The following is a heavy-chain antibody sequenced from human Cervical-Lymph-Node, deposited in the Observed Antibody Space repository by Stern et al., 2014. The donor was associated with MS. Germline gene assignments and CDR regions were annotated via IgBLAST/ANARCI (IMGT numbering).Heavy chain of an antibody. CDR2: IKAKGEGGTT. CDR3: ATGGDFWSGFYLDN. V-gene: IGHV3-15*01. D-gene: IGHD3-3*01. CDR1: GVIFSDAW. J-gene: IGHJ4*02. Sequence: EVQLVESGGGLVKPGGSLRLSCAASGVIFSDAWMTWVRQAPGKGLEWVGRIKAKGEGGTTGYAAPVEGRFTISRDDSSNTVYLQMNSLKIDDTAVYYCATGGDFWSGFYLDNWGQGTLVTVSS.